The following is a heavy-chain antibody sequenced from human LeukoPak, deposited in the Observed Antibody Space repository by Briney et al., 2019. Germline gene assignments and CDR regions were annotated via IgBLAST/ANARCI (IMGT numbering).Heavy chain of an antibody. Sequence: GGSLTLSCAVSGFTLSSYAMSWVRPAPGRGLEWVSAISGSGGSTYYADSVKGRFTISRDNSKNTLYLQMNSLRAEDTAVYYGAKSYYDSPWRGAFDIWGQGTMVTVSS. V-gene: IGHV3-23*01. CDR3: AKSYYDSPWRGAFDI. CDR1: GFTLSSYA. CDR2: ISGSGGST. D-gene: IGHD3-22*01. J-gene: IGHJ3*02.